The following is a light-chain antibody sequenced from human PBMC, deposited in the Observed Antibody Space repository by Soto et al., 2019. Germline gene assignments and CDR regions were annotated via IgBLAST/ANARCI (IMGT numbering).Light chain of an antibody. Sequence: GYTQSRGTLSWSPGEIATLSGTASQSVSSYLAWYQQKPGQAPRLLIYDASNRATGIPARFSGIGSGTDCPLTICSCDLDDPAVPHCQSRIHRLPYCPFPEGTKVDI. V-gene: IGKV3-11*01. CDR3: QSRIHRLPYCP. CDR1: QSVSSY. J-gene: IGKJ4*02. CDR2: DAS.